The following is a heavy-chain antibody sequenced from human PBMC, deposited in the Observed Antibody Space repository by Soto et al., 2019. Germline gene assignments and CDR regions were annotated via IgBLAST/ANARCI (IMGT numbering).Heavy chain of an antibody. CDR3: IRVSLATSPPSDY. Sequence: EVQLVESGGGLVQPEGSLRLSCAASGFTFSDHYMDWVRQAPGKGLEWVGRIKNKANSYTTEYAAPVKGRFIISRDDSKNSLFRKRNRLKPDYTAVYYCIRVSLATSPPSDYGGKGILVPVSS. CDR2: IKNKANSYTT. V-gene: IGHV3-72*01. CDR1: GFTFSDHY. J-gene: IGHJ4*02.